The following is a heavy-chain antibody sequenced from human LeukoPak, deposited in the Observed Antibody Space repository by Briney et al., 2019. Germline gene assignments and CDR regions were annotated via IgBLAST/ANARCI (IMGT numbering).Heavy chain of an antibody. CDR2: ISAYNGNT. Sequence: ASVTVSCKASGYTFTSYGISWVRQAPGQGLEWMGWISAYNGNTNYAQKLQGRVTMTTDTSTSTAYMELRSLRSDDTAVYYCARGGYCSSTSCPWGNWFDPWGQETLVTVSS. D-gene: IGHD2-2*01. CDR1: GYTFTSYG. CDR3: ARGGYCSSTSCPWGNWFDP. J-gene: IGHJ5*02. V-gene: IGHV1-18*01.